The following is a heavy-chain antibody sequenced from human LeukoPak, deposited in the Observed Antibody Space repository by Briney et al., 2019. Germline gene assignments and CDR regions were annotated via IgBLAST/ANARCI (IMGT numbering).Heavy chain of an antibody. J-gene: IGHJ5*02. CDR3: VSETDYSNPNYFDP. V-gene: IGHV4-4*02. D-gene: IGHD4-11*01. CDR2: ISRSDST. Sequence: PSGTLSLTCAVSGDSISSSYWWSWVRQPPGKGLEWVGQISRSDSTNYNPSLRSRVTVSIDKSKNQFSLNLISVTAADTAVYYCVSETDYSNPNYFDPWGQGILVTVSS. CDR1: GDSISSSYW.